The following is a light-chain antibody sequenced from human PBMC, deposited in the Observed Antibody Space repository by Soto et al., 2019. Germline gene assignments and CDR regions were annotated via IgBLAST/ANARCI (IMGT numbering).Light chain of an antibody. CDR2: DVS. V-gene: IGLV2-14*01. CDR3: SSSTSSSTPVV. CDR1: SSDVGGYNY. J-gene: IGLJ2*01. Sequence: QSALTQPASVSGSPGQSITISCTGTSSDVGGYNYVSWYQQHPGKAPKLMIYDVSNRPSGVSNRFSGSKSGNTASLTISGLQADDEADYYCSSSTSSSTPVVFGGGTQLTVL.